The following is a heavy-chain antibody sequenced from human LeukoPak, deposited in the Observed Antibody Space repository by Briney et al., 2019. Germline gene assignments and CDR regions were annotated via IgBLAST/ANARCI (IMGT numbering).Heavy chain of an antibody. CDR3: ARVDSSSWYSPYYFDY. CDR1: GYSLTTYY. Sequence: ASVKVSCKASGYSLTTYYMHWVRQAPGQGLEWMGWINTNTGNPTYAQGFTGRFVFSLDTSVSTAYLQISSLKAEDTAVYYCARVDSSSWYSPYYFDYWGQGTLVTVSS. V-gene: IGHV7-4-1*02. J-gene: IGHJ4*02. D-gene: IGHD6-13*01. CDR2: INTNTGNP.